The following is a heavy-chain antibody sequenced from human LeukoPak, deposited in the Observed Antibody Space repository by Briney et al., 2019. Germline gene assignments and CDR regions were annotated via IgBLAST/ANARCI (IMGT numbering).Heavy chain of an antibody. Sequence: PSETLSLTCSVSGAFISNYYWSWIRQPAGKGLEWIGRIFISGSTNYNPSLKSRVTMSVDTSKNQFSLKLSSVTAADTAVYYCASVDTMGTIWYWGQGTLVTVSS. CDR1: GAFISNYY. CDR2: IFISGST. V-gene: IGHV4-4*07. D-gene: IGHD5-12*01. CDR3: ASVDTMGTIWY. J-gene: IGHJ4*02.